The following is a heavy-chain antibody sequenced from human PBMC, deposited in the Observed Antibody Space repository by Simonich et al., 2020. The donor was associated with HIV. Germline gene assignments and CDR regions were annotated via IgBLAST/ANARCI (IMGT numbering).Heavy chain of an antibody. Sequence: QVQLQQWGAGLLKPSETLSLTCAVYGGSFSGYYWSWIRQPPWKGLGWIGEINHSGSTNYNPSLKSRGTISVDTSKNQFSLKLSSVTAADTAVYYCARRHPTTVTTPYFDYWGQGTLVTVSS. D-gene: IGHD4-17*01. J-gene: IGHJ4*02. CDR2: INHSGST. V-gene: IGHV4-34*01. CDR1: GGSFSGYY. CDR3: ARRHPTTVTTPYFDY.